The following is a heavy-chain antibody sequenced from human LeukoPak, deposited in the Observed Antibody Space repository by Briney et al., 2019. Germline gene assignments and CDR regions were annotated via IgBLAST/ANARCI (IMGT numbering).Heavy chain of an antibody. CDR2: INHNGNVN. CDR1: GFTFSSYW. CDR3: ARGIAAAGSY. J-gene: IGHJ4*02. Sequence: GGSLRLSCAASGFTFSSYWMNWARQAPGKGLEWVASINHNGNVNYYVDSVKGRFTISRDNAKNSLYLQMSNLRAEDTAVYYCARGIAAAGSYWGQGTLVTVSS. V-gene: IGHV3-7*03. D-gene: IGHD6-13*01.